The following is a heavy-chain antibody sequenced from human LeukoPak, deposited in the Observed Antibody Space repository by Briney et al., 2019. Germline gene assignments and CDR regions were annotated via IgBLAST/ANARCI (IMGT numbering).Heavy chain of an antibody. CDR3: AAAHSSSWSVF. CDR2: ISGSGGST. V-gene: IGHV3-23*01. CDR1: GFTFSSYA. Sequence: GGSLRLSCAASGFTFSSYAMSWVRQAPGKGLEWVSAISGSGGSTYYADSVKGRFTISRDNSKNTLYLQMNSLRAEDTAVYYCAAAHSSSWSVFWGQGTLVTVSS. D-gene: IGHD6-13*01. J-gene: IGHJ5*01.